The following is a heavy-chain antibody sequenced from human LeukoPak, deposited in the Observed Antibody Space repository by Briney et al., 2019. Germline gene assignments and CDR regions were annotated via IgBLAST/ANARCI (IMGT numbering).Heavy chain of an antibody. CDR2: IYHSGST. CDR1: GYSISSGYY. V-gene: IGHV4-38-2*02. Sequence: SETLSLTCTVSGYSISSGYYWGWIRQPPGKGLEWIGSIYHSGSTYYNPSLKSRVTISVDTSKNQFSLKLSSVTAADTAVYYCARGRLNYGSGSYSGWFDPWGQGTLVTVSS. D-gene: IGHD3-10*01. CDR3: ARGRLNYGSGSYSGWFDP. J-gene: IGHJ5*02.